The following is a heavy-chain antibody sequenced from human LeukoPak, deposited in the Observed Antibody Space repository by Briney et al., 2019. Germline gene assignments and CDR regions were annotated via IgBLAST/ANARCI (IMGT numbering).Heavy chain of an antibody. D-gene: IGHD3-16*01. CDR2: IPYSGYST. CDR1: GFTFSSYA. CDR3: AKLGGHPLHNYYVGV. V-gene: IGHV3-23*01. J-gene: IGHJ6*03. Sequence: GGSLRLSCAASGFTFSSYAMSWVRQAPGKGLEWVSGIPYSGYSTYYANSVKRRFTISRDNSNHTLYMQMTSLRAEDTAVYYCAKLGGHPLHNYYVGVWGKGTTVSVSS.